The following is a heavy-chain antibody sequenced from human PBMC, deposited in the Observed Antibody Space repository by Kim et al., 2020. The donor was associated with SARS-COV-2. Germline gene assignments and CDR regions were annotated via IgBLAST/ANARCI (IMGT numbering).Heavy chain of an antibody. J-gene: IGHJ1*01. D-gene: IGHD6-13*01. Sequence: GGSLRLSCAASGFPFGTFTMSWVRQAPGKGLEWVSSIAPGGSSTYYADSVKGRFTNSRDNSKSTLFLQLNSLRVEDTAVYYCAKDRDSGSGYGYFQSWGQGNLVTVSS. CDR2: IAPGGSST. CDR1: GFPFGTFT. CDR3: AKDRDSGSGYGYFQS. V-gene: IGHV3-23*01.